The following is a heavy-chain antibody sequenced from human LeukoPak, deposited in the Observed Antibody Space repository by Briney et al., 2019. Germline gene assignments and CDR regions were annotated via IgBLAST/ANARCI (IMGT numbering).Heavy chain of an antibody. CDR2: ILNNGVST. Sequence: GGSLRLSCAASGFTFGTYAMTWVRQAPGMGLEWVSTILNNGVSTYHADSVKGRFTISRDNSRNTLHLQMNSLRAEDTAVYYCAKGGGRPLDDAFDVWGQGTMVTVSS. CDR3: AKGGGRPLDDAFDV. CDR1: GFTFGTYA. V-gene: IGHV3-23*01. J-gene: IGHJ3*01.